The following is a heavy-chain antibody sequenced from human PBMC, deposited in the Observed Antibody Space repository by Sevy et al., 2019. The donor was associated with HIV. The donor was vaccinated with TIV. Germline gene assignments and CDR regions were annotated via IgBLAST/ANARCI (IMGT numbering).Heavy chain of an antibody. V-gene: IGHV1-2*02. J-gene: IGHJ6*02. Sequence: ASVKVSCKASGYTFTGYYMHWVRQAPGQGLEWMGWINPNSGGTNYAQKFQGRVTMTRDTSISTAYMELSRLRSDDTAVYYCARDGDEYNGYDYSYYYYYGMDVWGRGTTVTVSS. CDR2: INPNSGGT. CDR3: ARDGDEYNGYDYSYYYYYGMDV. D-gene: IGHD5-12*01. CDR1: GYTFTGYY.